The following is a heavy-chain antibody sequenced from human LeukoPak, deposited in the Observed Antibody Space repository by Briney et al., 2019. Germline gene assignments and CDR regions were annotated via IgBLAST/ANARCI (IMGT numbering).Heavy chain of an antibody. D-gene: IGHD2-2*01. CDR1: GGSISSYY. V-gene: IGHV4-59*01. Sequence: PSETLSLTCTVSGGSISSYYWSWIRQPPGKGLEWIGYIYYSGSTNCNPSLKSRVTISVDTSKNQFSLKLSSVTAADTAVYYCAGRVVPAAFDAFDIWGQGTMVTVSS. CDR3: AGRVVPAAFDAFDI. J-gene: IGHJ3*02. CDR2: IYYSGST.